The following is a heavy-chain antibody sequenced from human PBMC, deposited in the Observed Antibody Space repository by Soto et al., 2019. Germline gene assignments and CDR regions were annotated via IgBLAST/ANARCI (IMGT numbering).Heavy chain of an antibody. J-gene: IGHJ4*02. CDR1: GYTFTSYV. D-gene: IGHD3-9*01. V-gene: IGHV1-8*01. CDR2: MNPNSGNT. Sequence: ASVKVSCKASGYTFTSYVINWVRQATGQGLEWMGWMNPNSGNTGYAQKFQGRVTMTRNTSISTAYMELSSLRSEDTAVYYCTRERTYFGDCWGQGTLVTVSS. CDR3: TRERTYFGDC.